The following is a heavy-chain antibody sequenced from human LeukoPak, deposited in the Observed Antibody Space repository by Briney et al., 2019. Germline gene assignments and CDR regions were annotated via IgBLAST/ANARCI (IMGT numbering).Heavy chain of an antibody. D-gene: IGHD4-11*01. CDR2: INPNSGGT. CDR3: ARPAYSNHDAFDI. Sequence: ASVKVSCKASGYTFTGYYMHWVRQAPGQGLEWVGWINPNSGGTNYAQKFQGRVTITRNTSISTAYMELSSLRSEDTAVYYCARPAYSNHDAFDIWGQGTMVTVSS. V-gene: IGHV1-2*02. CDR1: GYTFTGYY. J-gene: IGHJ3*02.